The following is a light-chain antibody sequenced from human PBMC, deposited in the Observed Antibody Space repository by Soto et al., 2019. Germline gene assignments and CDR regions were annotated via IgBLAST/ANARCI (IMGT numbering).Light chain of an antibody. CDR2: DAS. Sequence: EIVLTQSPATLSLSPGERATLSCRASQSVSSYLAWYQQKPGQAPRLLIYDASNRATGIPARFSGSGSGTDFTLTISSPEPEDFAVYYCQQRSNWPPDKYTFGQGTKLEI. J-gene: IGKJ2*01. V-gene: IGKV3-11*01. CDR1: QSVSSY. CDR3: QQRSNWPPDKYT.